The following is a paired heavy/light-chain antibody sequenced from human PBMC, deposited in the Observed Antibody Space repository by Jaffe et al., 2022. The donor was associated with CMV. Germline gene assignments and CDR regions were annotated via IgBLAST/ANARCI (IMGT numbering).Heavy chain of an antibody. Sequence: QLQLQESGPGLVKPSETLSLTCTVSGGSITSDQYYWGWLRQPPGKGLEWIGSIYYSGTTYYNSSLKSRVSMSVDPSKNQISLRLSSVTAADTALYYCARDYSSSGGRFDPWGRGILVSVSS. D-gene: IGHD6-6*01. CDR3: ARDYSSSGGRFDP. V-gene: IGHV4-39*01. CDR2: IYYSGTT. CDR1: GGSITSDQYY. J-gene: IGHJ5*02.
Light chain of an antibody. CDR1: NIGSKN. CDR3: QVWDPSPDHPYV. CDR2: YDT. V-gene: IGLV3-21*04. Sequence: SSVLTQPPSVSVAPGKTASITCGGNNIGSKNVHWYQLKPGQAPVLVIFYDTDRPSGIPERFSGSNSGNTATLTISRVEAGDEADYYCQVWDPSPDHPYVFGTGTKVTVL. J-gene: IGLJ1*01.